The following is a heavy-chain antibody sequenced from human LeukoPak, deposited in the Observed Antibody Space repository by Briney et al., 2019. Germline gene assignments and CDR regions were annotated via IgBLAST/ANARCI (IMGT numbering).Heavy chain of an antibody. Sequence: SETLSLTCTVSGYSISSGYYWGWIRQPPGKWLEWIGSIYHSGSTYYNPSLKSRVTISVDTSKNQFSLKLSSVTAADTAVYYCARASMIVVVIPDYFDYWGQGTLVTVSS. CDR2: IYHSGST. J-gene: IGHJ4*02. V-gene: IGHV4-38-2*02. CDR1: GYSISSGYY. D-gene: IGHD3-22*01. CDR3: ARASMIVVVIPDYFDY.